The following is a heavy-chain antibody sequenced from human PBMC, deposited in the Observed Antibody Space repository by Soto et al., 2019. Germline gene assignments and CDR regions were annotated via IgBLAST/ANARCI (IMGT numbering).Heavy chain of an antibody. Sequence: GGSLRLSCAASGFTFEDYAMHWVRQAPGKGLEWVSGISRNSGSIGYADSVKGRFTISRDNAKNSLYLHMNSLRAEDTALYYCAKDTTSGWYGVFDIWGQGTMVTVSS. V-gene: IGHV3-9*01. D-gene: IGHD6-19*01. CDR1: GFTFEDYA. J-gene: IGHJ3*02. CDR2: ISRNSGSI. CDR3: AKDTTSGWYGVFDI.